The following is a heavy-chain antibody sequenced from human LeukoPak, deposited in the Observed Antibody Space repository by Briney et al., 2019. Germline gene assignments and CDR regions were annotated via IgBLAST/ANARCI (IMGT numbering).Heavy chain of an antibody. Sequence: GGSLRLSCAASGFTFSSYAMHWVRQAPGKGLEWVAVIPYDGSNKYYADSVKGRFTISRDNSKNTLYLQMNSLRAEDTAVYYCARDHAYSSGWYWYFDLWGRGTLVTASS. J-gene: IGHJ2*01. V-gene: IGHV3-30*04. CDR1: GFTFSSYA. D-gene: IGHD6-19*01. CDR3: ARDHAYSSGWYWYFDL. CDR2: IPYDGSNK.